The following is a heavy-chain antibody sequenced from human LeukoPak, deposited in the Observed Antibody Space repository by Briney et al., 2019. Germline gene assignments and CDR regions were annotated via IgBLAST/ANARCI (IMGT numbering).Heavy chain of an antibody. V-gene: IGHV4-39*01. CDR2: SYYSRST. Sequence: SESLSLTCTVSGGSISSSSYYWGWIRQPPGKGLDWIGRSYYSRSTYYNLSLKRRVTISVDTSKTQFSLKLTSVTAADTAVYYCARLFGLDTAYSGYFQHWGQGTLVTVSS. CDR3: ARLFGLDTAYSGYFQH. D-gene: IGHD3/OR15-3a*01. J-gene: IGHJ1*01. CDR1: GGSISSSSYY.